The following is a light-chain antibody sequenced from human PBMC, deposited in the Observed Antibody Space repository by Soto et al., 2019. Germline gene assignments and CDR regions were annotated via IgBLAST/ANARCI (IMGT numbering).Light chain of an antibody. J-gene: IGKJ4*01. Sequence: IQLTQSPSSLSASVGDRVTITCRASRGISSFLAWYQLKPGKAPKLLIYTASTLQTGVPSRFSGSGSGTDFTLTISSLQPEDFATYYCQQLYTYPLTFGGGTKVDIK. CDR3: QQLYTYPLT. CDR2: TAS. CDR1: RGISSF. V-gene: IGKV1-9*01.